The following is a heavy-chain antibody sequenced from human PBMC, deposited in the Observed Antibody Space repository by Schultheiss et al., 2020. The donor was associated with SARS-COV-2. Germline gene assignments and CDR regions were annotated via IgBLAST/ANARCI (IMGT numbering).Heavy chain of an antibody. J-gene: IGHJ2*01. Sequence: GESLKISCTDSGYSFTNYWISWVRQMPGKGLEWMGRIDPSDSYTDYSPSFQGHVTIPADKSISTAYLQWNSLKASDTAMYYCAREITGGDLYWYFDLWGRGTLVTVSS. V-gene: IGHV5-10-1*01. CDR1: GYSFTNYW. D-gene: IGHD2-21*02. CDR2: IDPSDSYT. CDR3: AREITGGDLYWYFDL.